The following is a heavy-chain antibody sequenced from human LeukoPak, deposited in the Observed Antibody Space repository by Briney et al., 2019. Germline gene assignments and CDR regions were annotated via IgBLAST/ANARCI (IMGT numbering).Heavy chain of an antibody. J-gene: IGHJ4*02. D-gene: IGHD2-15*01. Sequence: GASVKVSCKASGYTFTSYGISWVRQAPGQGLEWMGWISAYNGNTNYAQKLQGRATMTTDTSTSTAYMELRSLRSDDTAVYYCARDRGDIVVVVAAQHFDYWGQGTLVTVSS. CDR1: GYTFTSYG. V-gene: IGHV1-18*01. CDR2: ISAYNGNT. CDR3: ARDRGDIVVVVAAQHFDY.